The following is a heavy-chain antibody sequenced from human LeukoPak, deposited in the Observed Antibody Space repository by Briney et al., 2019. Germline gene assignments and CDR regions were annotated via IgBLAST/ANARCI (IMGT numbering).Heavy chain of an antibody. Sequence: SGGSLRLSCAASGFTFSSYEMNWVRQAPGKGLEWVSYISSSGSTIYYADSVKGRFTISRDNAKNSLYLQMNSLRAEDTALYYCARGLLRYFDWLPACFDYWGQGTLVTVSS. J-gene: IGHJ4*02. CDR3: ARGLLRYFDWLPACFDY. V-gene: IGHV3-48*03. D-gene: IGHD3-9*01. CDR2: ISSSGSTI. CDR1: GFTFSSYE.